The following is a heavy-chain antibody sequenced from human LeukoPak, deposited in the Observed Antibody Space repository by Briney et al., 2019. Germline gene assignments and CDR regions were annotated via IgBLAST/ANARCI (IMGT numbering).Heavy chain of an antibody. CDR2: IKQAGREK. D-gene: IGHD1-26*01. Sequence: GGSLRLSCAGSGFTFSSYWMSWVRQAPGKGREWVGNIKQAGREKYYVDSVKGRFTISRDNANDSLYLQMSSLRAEDTAVYYCARGGSEGATKRSGTDYWGQGTLVTVSS. CDR3: ARGGSEGATKRSGTDY. CDR1: GFTFSSYW. V-gene: IGHV3-7*01. J-gene: IGHJ4*02.